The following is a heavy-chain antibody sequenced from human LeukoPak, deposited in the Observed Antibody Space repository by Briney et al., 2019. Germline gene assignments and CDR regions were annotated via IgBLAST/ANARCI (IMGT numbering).Heavy chain of an antibody. CDR1: GFTFSSYG. D-gene: IGHD5-12*01. CDR3: ARDSIVATIKDY. Sequence: GGSLRLSCAASGFTFSSYGMHWVRQAPGKGLEWVAFIRYDGSNKYYADSVKGRFTISRDNSKNTLYLQMNSLRAEDTAVYYCARDSIVATIKDYWGQGTLVTVSS. V-gene: IGHV3-30*02. J-gene: IGHJ4*02. CDR2: IRYDGSNK.